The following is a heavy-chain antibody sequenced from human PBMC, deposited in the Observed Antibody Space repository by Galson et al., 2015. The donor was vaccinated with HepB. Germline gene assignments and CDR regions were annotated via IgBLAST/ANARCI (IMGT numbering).Heavy chain of an antibody. Sequence: SLRLSCAASGFTFSSYAMSWVRQAPGKGLEWVSAISGSGGSTYYADSVKGRFTISRDNSKNTLYLQMNSLRAEDTAVYYCANDYGDYEGRGPLGNWFDPWGQGTLVTVSS. CDR2: ISGSGGST. V-gene: IGHV3-23*01. D-gene: IGHD4-17*01. J-gene: IGHJ5*02. CDR3: ANDYGDYEGRGPLGNWFDP. CDR1: GFTFSSYA.